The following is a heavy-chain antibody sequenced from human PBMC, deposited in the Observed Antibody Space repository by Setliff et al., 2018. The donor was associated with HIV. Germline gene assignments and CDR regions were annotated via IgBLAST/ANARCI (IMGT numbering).Heavy chain of an antibody. J-gene: IGHJ4*02. CDR2: IYHNGNT. CDR3: ARVAPVGGNDY. Sequence: SETLSLTCTVSSYSLSSGYFWGWIRQPPGKGLEWIGTIYHNGNTYYNPSLKSRVTISVDTSKNQFSLKLSSVTAADTAMYYCARVAPVGGNDYWGQGTLVTVSS. V-gene: IGHV4-38-2*02. CDR1: SYSLSSGYF. D-gene: IGHD6-19*01.